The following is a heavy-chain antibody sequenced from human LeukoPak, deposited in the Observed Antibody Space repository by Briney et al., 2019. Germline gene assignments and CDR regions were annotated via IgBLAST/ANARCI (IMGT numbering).Heavy chain of an antibody. CDR2: MRNDSGNT. D-gene: IGHD4-23*01. Sequence: ASVKVSCKASGYTFTSYDINWVRQATGQGLEWMGWMRNDSGNTRYEQRFQGRVTMTRNNSISTAYMELSSLRSEDTVVYYCARGNDYGGNGATHWGQGPMVTVSS. V-gene: IGHV1-8*01. CDR3: ARGNDYGGNGATH. J-gene: IGHJ4*02. CDR1: GYTFTSYD.